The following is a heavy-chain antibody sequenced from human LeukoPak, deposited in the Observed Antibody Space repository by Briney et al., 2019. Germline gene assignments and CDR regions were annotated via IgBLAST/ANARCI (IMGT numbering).Heavy chain of an antibody. CDR1: GGTFSSYA. Sequence: ASVKVSCKASGGTFSSYAINWVRQAPGQGLEWMGRIIPFLDIVNSAQKFQGRVTITADISTSTAYMELSSLTSEDTAVYFCARRNEYTNSFHNWGQGTLVTVSS. J-gene: IGHJ5*02. V-gene: IGHV1-69*10. CDR2: IIPFLDIV. CDR3: ARRNEYTNSFHN. D-gene: IGHD2/OR15-2a*01.